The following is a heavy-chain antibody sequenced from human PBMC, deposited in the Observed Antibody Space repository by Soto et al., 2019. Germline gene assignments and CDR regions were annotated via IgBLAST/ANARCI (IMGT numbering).Heavy chain of an antibody. CDR2: LTGSSSNT. CDR3: ANGRATYGLLTHDY. J-gene: IGHJ4*02. Sequence: RLSCAASGFSFRNYAMSWVRQAPGKGLEWISTLTGSSSNTYYADSVKGRFAISRDKSRNTLYLQMHSLTAEDTAVYYCANGRATYGLLTHDYWGQGTLVTVSS. CDR1: GFSFRNYA. D-gene: IGHD3-9*01. V-gene: IGHV3-23*01.